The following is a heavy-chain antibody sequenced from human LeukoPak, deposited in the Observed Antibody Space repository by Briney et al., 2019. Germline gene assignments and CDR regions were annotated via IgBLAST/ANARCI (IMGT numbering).Heavy chain of an antibody. J-gene: IGHJ4*02. CDR3: AREIFGPGSYPDF. Sequence: GGSLRLSCAASGFAFNTYAMHWVRQAPGQGLEWVALIWHDGSHKFYSNSVRGQFTISRDNSKNTVSLQMNNLRPEDTAVYYCAREIFGPGSYPDFWGQGTLVTVSS. CDR1: GFAFNTYA. V-gene: IGHV3-33*01. D-gene: IGHD3-10*01. CDR2: IWHDGSHK.